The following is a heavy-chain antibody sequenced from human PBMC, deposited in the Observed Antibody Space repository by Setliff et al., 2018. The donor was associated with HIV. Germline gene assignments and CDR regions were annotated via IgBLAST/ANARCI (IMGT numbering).Heavy chain of an antibody. CDR1: GYTFSGYY. D-gene: IGHD2-2*01. CDR3: ARGDIIAVPAAIDMDV. CDR2: IKANSGGT. Sequence: APVKFSCKASGYTFSGYYMHWVRQAPGQGLEWMGWIKANSGGTNYAQKFQGRVTMTRDTSISTAYMELSRLRSDDTAVYYCARGDIIAVPAAIDMDVWGRGTTVTVSS. J-gene: IGHJ6*03. V-gene: IGHV1-2*02.